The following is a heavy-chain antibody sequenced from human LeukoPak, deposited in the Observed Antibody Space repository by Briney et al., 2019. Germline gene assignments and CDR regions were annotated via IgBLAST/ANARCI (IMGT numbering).Heavy chain of an antibody. D-gene: IGHD3-22*01. CDR2: IIPIFGTA. Sequence: SVKVSCQASGGTFGSYAISWVRQAPGQGLEWMGRIIPIFGTANYAQKFQGRVTITTDESTSTAYMELSSLRSEDTAVYYCAREEGYYDSSGYRRRLDYWGQGTLVTVSS. CDR1: GGTFGSYA. CDR3: AREEGYYDSSGYRRRLDY. V-gene: IGHV1-69*05. J-gene: IGHJ4*02.